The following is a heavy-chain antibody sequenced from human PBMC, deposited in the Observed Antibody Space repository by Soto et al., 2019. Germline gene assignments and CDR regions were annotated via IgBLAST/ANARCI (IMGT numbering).Heavy chain of an antibody. CDR2: INSDGSST. CDR1: GFTCSSYW. Sequence: EVPLVESGGGLVQPGGSLRLSCAASGFTCSSYWMHWVRQAPGKGLVWVSRINSDGSSTSYADSVKGRFTISRDNAKYTLYLQMNSLGAEDTAVYYCARAGSSVYAHDYWGQGTLVTVSS. D-gene: IGHD2-8*01. V-gene: IGHV3-74*01. CDR3: ARAGSSVYAHDY. J-gene: IGHJ4*02.